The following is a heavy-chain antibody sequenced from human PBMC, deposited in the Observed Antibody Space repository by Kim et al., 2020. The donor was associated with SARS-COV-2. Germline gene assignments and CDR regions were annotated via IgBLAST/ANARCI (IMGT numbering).Heavy chain of an antibody. Sequence: GGSLRLSCAASGFTFTTSPMGWVRQAPVKGLEWVSRISWDGTRTYYADSVKVRVTMSSDKSRNTVYLHMDNLRVEDTAIYYCVKGVINSGFDYWGHGTQV. CDR1: GFTFTTSP. J-gene: IGHJ4*01. CDR2: ISWDGTRT. V-gene: IGHV3-23*01. CDR3: VKGVINSGFDY. D-gene: IGHD1-26*01.